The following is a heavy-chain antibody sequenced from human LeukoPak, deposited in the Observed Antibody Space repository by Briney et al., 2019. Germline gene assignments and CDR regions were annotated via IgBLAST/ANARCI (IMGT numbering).Heavy chain of an antibody. CDR1: GFTFSSYE. CDR2: ISSSGSTI. Sequence: GGSLRLSCAASGFTFSSYEMNWVRQAPGKGLEWVSYISSSGSTIYYADSVKGRFIISRDNAKNTLYLQMNSLRAEDTAVYYCARDIDNGDYVVYWGQGTLVTVSS. J-gene: IGHJ4*02. D-gene: IGHD4-17*01. CDR3: ARDIDNGDYVVY. V-gene: IGHV3-48*03.